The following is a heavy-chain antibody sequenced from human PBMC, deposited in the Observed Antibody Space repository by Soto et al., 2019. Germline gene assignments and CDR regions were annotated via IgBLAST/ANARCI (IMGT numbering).Heavy chain of an antibody. CDR2: ISGSGGSP. Sequence: GGSLRLSCAASGFSFRTYTMSWVRQAPGKGLEWLSVISGSGGSPSYADSVQGRFVISRDNARNTLYLHMNSLRAEDTAMYYCAKARCTTTDCYVPDYWGRGTPVTVSS. J-gene: IGHJ4*02. CDR1: GFSFRTYT. CDR3: AKARCTTTDCYVPDY. V-gene: IGHV3-23*01. D-gene: IGHD1-26*01.